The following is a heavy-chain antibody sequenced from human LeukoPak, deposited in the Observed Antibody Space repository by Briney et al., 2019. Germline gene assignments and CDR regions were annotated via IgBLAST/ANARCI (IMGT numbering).Heavy chain of an antibody. V-gene: IGHV4-38-2*02. D-gene: IGHD2-15*01. CDR1: GYSISSGYY. Sequence: PSETLSLTCTVSGYSISSGYYWGWIRQPPGKGLEWIESIHHSGGTYYNPSLKSRVTITVDTSKNQFSLKLSSVTAADTAVYYCARERGYCSGASCNWFDPWGQGTLVTVPS. J-gene: IGHJ5*02. CDR3: ARERGYCSGASCNWFDP. CDR2: IHHSGGT.